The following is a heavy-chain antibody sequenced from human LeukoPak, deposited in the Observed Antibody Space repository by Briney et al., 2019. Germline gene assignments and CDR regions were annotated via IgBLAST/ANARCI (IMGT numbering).Heavy chain of an antibody. Sequence: PGGSLRRSCAASGFTFSSYEMNWVRQAPGKGLEWVSYISSAGTTIYYADSVKGRFTISRDNAKNSLYLQMNSLRAEDTAVYYCARGRLVRLIDYWGQGTLVTVSS. V-gene: IGHV3-48*03. D-gene: IGHD3-9*01. J-gene: IGHJ4*02. CDR3: ARGRLVRLIDY. CDR2: ISSAGTTI. CDR1: GFTFSSYE.